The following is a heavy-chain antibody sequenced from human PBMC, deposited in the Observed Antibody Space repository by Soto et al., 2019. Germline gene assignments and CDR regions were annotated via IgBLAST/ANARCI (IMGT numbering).Heavy chain of an antibody. J-gene: IGHJ1*01. CDR2: FHPEDGET. Sequence: QVQLVQSGAEVKKPGASVKVSCKVSAYSLTDLSMHWVRQAPGNGLEWMGGFHPEDGETIYAQKFQGRVTMTEDTSTDTAYMELSSLSSEDTAVYYCATSGSSGYYSKKYFHHWGQGTLVTVS. V-gene: IGHV1-24*01. D-gene: IGHD3-22*01. CDR1: AYSLTDLS. CDR3: ATSGSSGYYSKKYFHH.